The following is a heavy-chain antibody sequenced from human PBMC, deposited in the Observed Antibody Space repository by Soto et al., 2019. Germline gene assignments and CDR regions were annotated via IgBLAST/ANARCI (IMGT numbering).Heavy chain of an antibody. Sequence: SVKPSCKDCRYGIDSRGRRWAQLAHGQGLEWMGWISAFNGNTNYAQNLPHRVTMTTDTSTSTAYMELMILTSVDTPVYYCSRARLGIDDGSSVMDVWVQGTTVTVSS. CDR2: ISAFNGNT. CDR3: SRARLGIDDGSSVMDV. CDR1: RYGIDSRG. D-gene: IGHD1-1*01. J-gene: IGHJ6*01. V-gene: IGHV1-18*01.